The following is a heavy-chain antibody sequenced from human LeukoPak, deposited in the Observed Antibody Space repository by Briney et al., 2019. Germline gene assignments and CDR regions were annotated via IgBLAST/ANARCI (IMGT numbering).Heavy chain of an antibody. CDR2: IYYSGST. V-gene: IGHV4-59*01. D-gene: IGHD3-16*01. CDR3: ARGYEPEAVDAFDI. J-gene: IGHJ3*02. CDR1: GGSISSYY. Sequence: SETLSLTCTGSGGSISSYYWRWLRQPPGKGLEWIGYIYYSGSTNYNPSLKSRVTISVDTSKNQFSLKLSSVTAADTAVYYCARGYEPEAVDAFDIWGQGTMVTVSS.